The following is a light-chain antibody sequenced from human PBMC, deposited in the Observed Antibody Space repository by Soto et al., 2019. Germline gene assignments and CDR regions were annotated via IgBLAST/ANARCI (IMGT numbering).Light chain of an antibody. V-gene: IGKV1-39*01. CDR1: QNINNY. J-gene: IGKJ5*01. CDR3: QQSYIAPVT. Sequence: DIQMTQSPSSLSASVGDRVTITCQASQNINNYLNWYQQKPGRAPKLLIYDASNLEAGVPSRFRGSGSGTDFTLTISSLEPDDLATYYCQQSYIAPVTFGHGTRLEIK. CDR2: DAS.